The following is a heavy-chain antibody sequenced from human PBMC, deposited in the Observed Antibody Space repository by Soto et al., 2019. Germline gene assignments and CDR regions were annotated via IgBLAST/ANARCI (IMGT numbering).Heavy chain of an antibody. CDR2: ISAYNGNT. Sequence: QVQLVQSGAEVKKPGASVKVSCKASGYTFTSYGISWVRQAPGQGLEWMGWISAYNGNTNYAQKLQGRDTMTTEPSTSTAYMDLRSLRSDDTPVYYCARDTRDDYGDYQGWFDPWGQGTLVTVSS. CDR3: ARDTRDDYGDYQGWFDP. V-gene: IGHV1-18*01. D-gene: IGHD4-17*01. J-gene: IGHJ5*02. CDR1: GYTFTSYG.